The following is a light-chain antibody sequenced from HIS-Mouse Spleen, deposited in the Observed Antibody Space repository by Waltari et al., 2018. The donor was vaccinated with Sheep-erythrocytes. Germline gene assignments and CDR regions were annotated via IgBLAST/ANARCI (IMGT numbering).Light chain of an antibody. CDR1: SSDVGGYNY. V-gene: IGLV2-11*01. Sequence: QSALTQPRSVSGSPGQSVTISCTGTSSDVGGYNYVSWYQQHPGKAPKLMIYDVSNRPSGFTDRCSGSKSGNKASLTISGLQAEDEADYYCCSYAGSYNHVFATGTKVTVL. CDR3: CSYAGSYNHV. CDR2: DVS. J-gene: IGLJ1*01.